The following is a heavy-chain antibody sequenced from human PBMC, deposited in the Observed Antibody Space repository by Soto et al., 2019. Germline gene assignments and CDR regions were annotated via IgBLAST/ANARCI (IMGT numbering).Heavy chain of an antibody. J-gene: IGHJ3*02. Sequence: AGGSLRLSCSASGFTFSSYSMNWVRQAPGKGLEWVSSISSSSSYIYYADSVKGRFTISRDNAKNSLYLQMNSLRAEDTAVYYCARAAMVSFDSFDIWGQGTMVT. CDR3: ARAAMVSFDSFDI. CDR2: ISSSSSYI. D-gene: IGHD5-18*01. V-gene: IGHV3-21*01. CDR1: GFTFSSYS.